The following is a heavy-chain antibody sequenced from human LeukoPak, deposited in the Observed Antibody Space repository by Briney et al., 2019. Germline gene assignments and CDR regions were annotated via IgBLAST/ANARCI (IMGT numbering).Heavy chain of an antibody. CDR3: AQGASSWHYYYYGMDV. D-gene: IGHD6-13*01. CDR2: ISSSSSYI. Sequence: GGSLRLSCATSGFTFSTYSMNWVRQAPGKGLEWVSSISSSSSYIYYADSVKGRFTISRDNAKNTLYLQMNSLRAEDTAVYYCAQGASSWHYYYYGMDVWGQGTTVTVSS. J-gene: IGHJ6*02. CDR1: GFTFSTYS. V-gene: IGHV3-21*01.